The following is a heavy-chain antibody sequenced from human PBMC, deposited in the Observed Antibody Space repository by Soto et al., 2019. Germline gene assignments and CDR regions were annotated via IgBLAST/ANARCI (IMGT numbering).Heavy chain of an antibody. CDR3: ARAGGDYGDYDGGPAEGYYYYYGMDV. J-gene: IGHJ6*02. Sequence: QVQLQESGPGLVKPSQTLSLTCTVSGGSISSGGYYWSWIRQHPGKGLEWIGYIYYSGSTYYNPSLKSRVTISVDTSKNQFSLKLSSVTAADTAVYYCARAGGDYGDYDGGPAEGYYYYYGMDVWGQGTTVTVSS. CDR1: GGSISSGGYY. CDR2: IYYSGST. V-gene: IGHV4-31*03. D-gene: IGHD4-17*01.